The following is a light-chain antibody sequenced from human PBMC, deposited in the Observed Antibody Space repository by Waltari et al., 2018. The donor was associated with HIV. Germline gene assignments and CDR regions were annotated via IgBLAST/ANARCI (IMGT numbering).Light chain of an antibody. V-gene: IGKV1-39*01. CDR1: HNINTY. Sequence: DIQLTQSPSSLSASVGDRVTITCRASHNINTYLHWYQQKPGKAPTLLVYAGTILPSVVPSRFGGGGAGTDFTLTSSSLQPDDFATYRGQQSYRLPLTFGGGTRVEFK. J-gene: IGKJ4*01. CDR3: QQSYRLPLT. CDR2: AGT.